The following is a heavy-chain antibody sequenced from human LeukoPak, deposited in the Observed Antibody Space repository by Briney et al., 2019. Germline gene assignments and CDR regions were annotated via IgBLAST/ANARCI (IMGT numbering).Heavy chain of an antibody. V-gene: IGHV3-23*01. CDR2: ISGSGGST. J-gene: IGHJ4*02. Sequence: SGGSLRLSCAASGFTFSSYAMSWVRQAPGKGLEWVSAISGSGGSTYYADSVKGRFTISRDNSKNTLYLQMNSLRAEDTAVYYCAKDPSLVGASHDPYDYWGQGTLVTVSS. D-gene: IGHD1-26*01. CDR3: AKDPSLVGASHDPYDY. CDR1: GFTFSSYA.